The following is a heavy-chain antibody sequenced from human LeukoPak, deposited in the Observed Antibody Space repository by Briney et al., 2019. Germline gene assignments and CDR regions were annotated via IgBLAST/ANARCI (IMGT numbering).Heavy chain of an antibody. CDR2: ISTRGST. V-gene: IGHV4-61*02. Sequence: SETLSLTRTVSGDSISSGNYYWNWIRQPAGKGLEWIGRISTRGSTHFNPSLKNRVTISVDTSKNQFSLKLSAVTAADTAVYYCARDFPFRSNYLEYYYYMYVWGKASTVTVSS. J-gene: IGHJ6*03. CDR1: GDSISSGNYY. CDR3: ARDFPFRSNYLEYYYYMYV. D-gene: IGHD5-24*01.